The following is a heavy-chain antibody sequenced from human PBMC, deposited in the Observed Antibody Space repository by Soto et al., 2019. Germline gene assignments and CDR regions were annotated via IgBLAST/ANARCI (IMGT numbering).Heavy chain of an antibody. CDR2: VFHSGST. D-gene: IGHD3-9*01. V-gene: IGHV4-4*02. CDR1: GGSISILNW. CDR3: AVFPEGPLDT. Sequence: SETLSLTCAVSGGSISILNWWSWVRQPPGKGLEWIGEVFHSGSTKYNPSLKSRVTISVDKSKNQYSLNLSSVTAADTAVYYCAVFPEGPLDTWGQGTLVTVSS. J-gene: IGHJ4*02.